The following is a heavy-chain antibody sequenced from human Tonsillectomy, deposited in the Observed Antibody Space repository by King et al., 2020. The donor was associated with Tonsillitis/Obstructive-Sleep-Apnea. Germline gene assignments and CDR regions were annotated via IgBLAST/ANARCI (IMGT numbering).Heavy chain of an antibody. J-gene: IGHJ3*02. V-gene: IGHV3-74*01. CDR2: ITRDWSST. CDR3: ARALPRVISGSYSWGAFDI. CDR1: GFTFSSYW. Sequence: VQLVESGGGLVQPGGSLRLSCAASGFTFSSYWMHWVRQAPGKGLVWVSRITRDWSSTRYADSVKGRFTISRDNAKNTLYLQMNSLRAEDTAVYYCARALPRVISGSYSWGAFDIWGQGTMVTVSS. D-gene: IGHD1-26*01.